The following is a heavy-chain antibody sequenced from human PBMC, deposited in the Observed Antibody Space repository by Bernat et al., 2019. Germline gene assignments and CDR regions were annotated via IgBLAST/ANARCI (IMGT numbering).Heavy chain of an antibody. D-gene: IGHD6-13*01. CDR2: IWYDGSNK. CDR1: GFTFSTYG. CDR3: ARDLYSSNLDYFYGLEV. J-gene: IGHJ6*02. V-gene: IGHV3-33*01. Sequence: QVQLVESGGGVVQPGRSLRLSCAASGFTFSTYGMHWVRQAPGKGLEWVSVIWYDGSNKYYGDSVKGRFTISRDNSKNTLYLQMNSLRAEDMAVYYCARDLYSSNLDYFYGLEVWGQGTTVTVSS.